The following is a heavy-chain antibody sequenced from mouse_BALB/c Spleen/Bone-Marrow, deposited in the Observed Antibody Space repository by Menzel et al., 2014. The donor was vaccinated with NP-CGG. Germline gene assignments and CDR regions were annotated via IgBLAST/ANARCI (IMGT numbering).Heavy chain of an antibody. J-gene: IGHJ2*01. CDR3: ARDKGRVFFDY. Sequence: EVKLMESGGALVQPGGSLRLSCATSGFTFTDYYMNWVRQPPGKALEWLGFIRNKANGYTTEYSASVKGRFTISRDNSQGILYLQMNTLRAEDSATYYCARDKGRVFFDYWGQGTTLTVSS. CDR1: GFTFTDYY. CDR2: IRNKANGYTT. V-gene: IGHV7-3*02.